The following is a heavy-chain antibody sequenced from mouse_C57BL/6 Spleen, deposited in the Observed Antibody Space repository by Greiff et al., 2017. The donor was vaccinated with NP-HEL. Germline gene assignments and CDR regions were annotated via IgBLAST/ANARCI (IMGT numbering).Heavy chain of an antibody. J-gene: IGHJ4*01. Sequence: VPLLASVRCFVPPGCSLSLSFAASGFTFSVSYISLVLPPPVYALEWFGFIRNKANGYTTEYSASLSCRFPFSRDNSQSILYLQMNALRAEDSATYYCARYGYYGSSSYAMDYWGQGTSVTVSS. D-gene: IGHD1-1*01. CDR1: GFTFSVSY. CDR3: ARYGYYGSSSYAMDY. V-gene: IGHV7-3*01. CDR2: IRNKANGYTT.